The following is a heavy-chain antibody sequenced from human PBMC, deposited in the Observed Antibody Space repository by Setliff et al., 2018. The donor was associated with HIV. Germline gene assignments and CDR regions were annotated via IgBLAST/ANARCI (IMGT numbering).Heavy chain of an antibody. CDR3: AREHRNSRYYQYGMDV. J-gene: IGHJ6*02. Sequence: GGSLRLSCAASGFIIYDYGVSWVRQAPGKGLEWVSGINWNGGSTAYADSVKGRFTISRDNAKNSFYLQMKSLGVEDTALYYCAREHRNSRYYQYGMDVWGQGTTVTVSS. CDR1: GFIIYDYG. CDR2: INWNGGST. V-gene: IGHV3-20*04. D-gene: IGHD1-26*01.